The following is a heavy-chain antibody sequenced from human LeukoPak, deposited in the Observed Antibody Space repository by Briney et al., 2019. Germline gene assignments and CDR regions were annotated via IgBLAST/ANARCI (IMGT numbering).Heavy chain of an antibody. Sequence: SETLSLTCTVSGGSISSSSYYWDCIRQPPGKGLECVGSIYYSGSTYYNPSLKSRVTISVDTSRNQFSLKLSSVTAADTAMYYCASTLRAQEWDLGAFDIWGQGTMVTVSS. CDR2: IYYSGST. J-gene: IGHJ3*02. D-gene: IGHD1-26*01. CDR1: GGSISSSSYY. CDR3: ASTLRAQEWDLGAFDI. V-gene: IGHV4-39*07.